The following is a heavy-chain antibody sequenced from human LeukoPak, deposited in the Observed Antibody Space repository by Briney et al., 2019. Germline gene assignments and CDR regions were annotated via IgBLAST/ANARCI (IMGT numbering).Heavy chain of an antibody. CDR2: ISPYNDNT. CDR1: GYSFPSYG. D-gene: IGHD3-22*01. Sequence: ASVKVSCKASGYSFPSYGISWVRQAPGQGPEWMGWISPYNDNTNYAQKLQGRATLTTDTSTSTAYMELRSLRSDDTAVYYCAKDNQDDSSGYYYGPDAFDIWGQGTMVTVSS. V-gene: IGHV1-18*01. CDR3: AKDNQDDSSGYYYGPDAFDI. J-gene: IGHJ3*02.